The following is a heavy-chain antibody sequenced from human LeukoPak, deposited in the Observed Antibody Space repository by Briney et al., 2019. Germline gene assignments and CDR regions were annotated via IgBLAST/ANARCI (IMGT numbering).Heavy chain of an antibody. CDR2: ISGSGGST. V-gene: IGHV3-23*01. D-gene: IGHD6-13*01. J-gene: IGHJ4*02. CDR1: GFTFSSYA. CDR3: AKDTVSYSSSWALDY. Sequence: GGSLRLSCAASGFTFSSYAMSWVRQAPGKGLEWVSAISGSGGSTYYADSVKGRFTISRDNSKNTLYLQMNSLRAEDTAVYYCAKDTVSYSSSWALDYWGQGTLVTVSS.